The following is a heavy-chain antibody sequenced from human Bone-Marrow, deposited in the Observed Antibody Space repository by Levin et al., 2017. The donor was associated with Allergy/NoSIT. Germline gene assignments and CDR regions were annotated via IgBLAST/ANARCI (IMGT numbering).Heavy chain of an antibody. CDR3: VRAQYQLLPRPFYDY. V-gene: IGHV4-61*01. J-gene: IGHJ4*02. CDR1: GGSVSSGSYY. CDR2: IYYSGST. Sequence: SETLSLTCTVSGGSVSSGSYYWSWIRQPPGKGLEWIGYIYYSGSTNYNPSLKSRVTISVDTSKNQFSLKLSSVTAADTAVYYCVRAQYQLLPRPFYDYWGQGTLVTVSS. D-gene: IGHD2-2*01.